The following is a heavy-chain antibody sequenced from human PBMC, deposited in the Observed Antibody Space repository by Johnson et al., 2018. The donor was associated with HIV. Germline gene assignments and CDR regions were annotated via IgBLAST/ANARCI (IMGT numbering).Heavy chain of an antibody. J-gene: IGHJ3*02. CDR1: GFTFSDYY. V-gene: IGHV3-11*01. CDR2: ISSSGSTI. Sequence: QVRPVESGGGVVQPGRSLRLSCAAAGFTFSDYYMSWIRQAPGKGLEWVSYISSSGSTIYYADSVKGRFTISRDNAKNSLYLQMNSLRAEDTATYYCVRHLPTYVSAFHIWGQGTLVTVSS. CDR3: VRHLPTYVSAFHI. D-gene: IGHD3-10*02.